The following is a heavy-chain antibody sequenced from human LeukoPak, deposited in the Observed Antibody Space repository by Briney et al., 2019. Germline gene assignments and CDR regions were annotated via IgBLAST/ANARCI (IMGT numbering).Heavy chain of an antibody. CDR1: GLTFSIYA. D-gene: IGHD3-3*01. V-gene: IGHV3-23*01. CDR2: ISGSGDNT. Sequence: GGSLRLSCAASGLTFSIYAMSWVRQAPGKGLEWVSAISGSGDNTYMADSVKGRFTISRDNSKNTLYLQMNSLRAEDTAVYYCARGYNYDFWSAGGMDVWGQGTTVTVSS. J-gene: IGHJ6*02. CDR3: ARGYNYDFWSAGGMDV.